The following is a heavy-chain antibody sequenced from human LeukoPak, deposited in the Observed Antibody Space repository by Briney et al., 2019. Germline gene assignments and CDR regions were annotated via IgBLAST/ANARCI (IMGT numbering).Heavy chain of an antibody. CDR2: IYHSGTT. CDR3: ARDRGNDDFDI. Sequence: SGPTLVNPSQTLPLTCTVSGGSISSGGYYWTWIRQHPRKGLECIGHIYHSGTTYYNPSLKSRVTISVDTSKNQFSLKLSSVTAADTAVYYCARDRGNDDFDIWGQGTMVTVSS. J-gene: IGHJ3*02. D-gene: IGHD3-10*01. V-gene: IGHV4-31*03. CDR1: GGSISSGGYY.